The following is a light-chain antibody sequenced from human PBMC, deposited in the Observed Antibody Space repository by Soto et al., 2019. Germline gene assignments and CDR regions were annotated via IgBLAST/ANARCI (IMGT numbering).Light chain of an antibody. CDR2: ESN. J-gene: IGLJ1*01. Sequence: QSALTQPPSVSAAPGQKVTISCSGTISNIGNNYVSWYQQLPGAAPTLLIYESNRRPTGIPDRFSGSKSATSATLDITGLQTGDEADYYCASWDHSLSGYVFGSGTKSPS. V-gene: IGLV1-51*02. CDR3: ASWDHSLSGYV. CDR1: ISNIGNNY.